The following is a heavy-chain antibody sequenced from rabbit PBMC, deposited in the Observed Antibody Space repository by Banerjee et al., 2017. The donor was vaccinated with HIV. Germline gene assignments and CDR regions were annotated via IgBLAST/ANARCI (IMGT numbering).Heavy chain of an antibody. CDR1: GFDFSSYG. D-gene: IGHD2-1*01. J-gene: IGHJ5*01. V-gene: IGHV1S47*01. CDR3: VRDSYDDYVGWLDL. Sequence: QEQLVESGGGLVQPGGSLKLSCKASGFDFSSYGVSWVRQAPGKGLEWIGYIDPVFGSTYYASWVNGRFTISSHNAQNTLYLQLNSLTAADTATYFCVRDSYDDYVGWLDLGGPGTLVTVS. CDR2: IDPVFGST.